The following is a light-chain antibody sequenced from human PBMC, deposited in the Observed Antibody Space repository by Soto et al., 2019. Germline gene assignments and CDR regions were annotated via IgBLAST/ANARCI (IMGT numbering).Light chain of an antibody. CDR3: QAWDSSTAV. J-gene: IGLJ2*01. CDR1: KLGEKY. V-gene: IGLV3-1*01. Sequence: SYELTQPPSVSVSPGQTASITCSGDKLGEKYACWYQQRPGQSPVLVIYQDNKRPSGIPERFSGSNSGNTATLTISGTQAMDEADYYCQAWDSSTAVFGGGTTLTVL. CDR2: QDN.